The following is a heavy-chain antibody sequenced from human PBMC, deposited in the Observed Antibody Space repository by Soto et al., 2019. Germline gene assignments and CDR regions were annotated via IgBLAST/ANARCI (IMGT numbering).Heavy chain of an antibody. CDR2: IYYSGST. D-gene: IGHD6-19*01. CDR1: GGSISSYY. Sequence: SETLSLTCTVSGGSISSYYWSWIRQPPGKGLEWIGYIYYSGSTNYNPSLKSRVTISVDSSKNQFSLKLSSVTAADTAVYYCARSCLAVAVKYYYYYYMDVWGKGTTVTAP. J-gene: IGHJ6*03. V-gene: IGHV4-59*01. CDR3: ARSCLAVAVKYYYYYYMDV.